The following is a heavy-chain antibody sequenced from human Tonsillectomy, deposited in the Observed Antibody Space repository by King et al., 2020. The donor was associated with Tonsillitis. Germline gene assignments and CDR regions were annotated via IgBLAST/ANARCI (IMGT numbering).Heavy chain of an antibody. CDR1: GGSVSSGSYY. J-gene: IGHJ6*02. V-gene: IGHV4-61*01. CDR2: IDYSGST. CDR3: ARGSAVVKNGMDV. Sequence: QLQESGPGLVKPSETLSLTCTVSGGSVSSGSYYWSWIRQPPGKGLEWIGYIDYSGSTNNNPSLKSRVSTSIDTSKNQFSLKLSSVTAADTAVYYCARGSAVVKNGMDVWGQGTTVTVSS. D-gene: IGHD4-23*01.